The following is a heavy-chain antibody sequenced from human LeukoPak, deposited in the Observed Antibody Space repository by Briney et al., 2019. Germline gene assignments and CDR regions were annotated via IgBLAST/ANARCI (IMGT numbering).Heavy chain of an antibody. CDR3: ARAFHGDFGDY. CDR2: VNPSDVIR. J-gene: IGHJ4*02. V-gene: IGHV3-11*01. CDR1: GFKLSDYY. Sequence: GGSLRLSCVASGFKLSDYYMAWIRQAPGKGLEWVASVNPSDVIRHYGFSVKGRFTITRDNARNSLYLQMNSVRVDDTAVYYCARAFHGDFGDYWGAGTLVSVSS. D-gene: IGHD2-21*02.